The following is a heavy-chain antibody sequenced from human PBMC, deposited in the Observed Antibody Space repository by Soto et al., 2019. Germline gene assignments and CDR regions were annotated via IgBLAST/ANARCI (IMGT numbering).Heavy chain of an antibody. CDR1: RGSFSTYY. V-gene: IGHV4-34*01. Sequence: SETLSLTCAVYRGSFSTYYWSWIRQPPGKGLEWIGEINHSGSTNYNPSLKSRVTISVDTSKGQFSLKLNSVTAADTAVYYCARQGILQQIFDYRGQGTLVTVSS. CDR2: INHSGST. CDR3: ARQGILQQIFDY. J-gene: IGHJ4*02. D-gene: IGHD4-4*01.